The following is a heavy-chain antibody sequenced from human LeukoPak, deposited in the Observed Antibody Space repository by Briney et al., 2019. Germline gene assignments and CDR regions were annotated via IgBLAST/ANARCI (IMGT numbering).Heavy chain of an antibody. J-gene: IGHJ4*02. CDR3: HFKYCSSSTCFYYFDY. CDR1: GGSISSSNW. D-gene: IGHD2-2*01. Sequence: PSGTLSLTCAVSGGSISSSNWWSWVRQPPGKGLEWIGEIYHSGSTNYNPSLRSRVTISVDTSKNQFSLKLSSVTATDTAVYYCHFKYCSSSTCFYYFDYWGQGTLVTVSS. V-gene: IGHV4-4*02. CDR2: IYHSGST.